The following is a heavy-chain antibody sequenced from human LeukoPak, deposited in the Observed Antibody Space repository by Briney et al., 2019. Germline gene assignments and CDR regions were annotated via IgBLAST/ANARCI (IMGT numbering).Heavy chain of an antibody. CDR1: GGSISSYY. Sequence: SETLSLTCTVSGGSISSYYWSWIRQPPGKGLEWIGYIYTSGSTNYNPSLKSRVTISVDTSKNQFSLKLSSVTAADTAVYYCARGQDPQLVFHYWGQGTLVTVSS. V-gene: IGHV4-4*09. CDR3: ARGQDPQLVFHY. D-gene: IGHD6-13*01. J-gene: IGHJ4*02. CDR2: IYTSGST.